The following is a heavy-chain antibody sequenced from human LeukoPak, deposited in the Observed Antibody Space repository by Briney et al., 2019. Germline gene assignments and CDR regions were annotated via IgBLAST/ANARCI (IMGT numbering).Heavy chain of an antibody. D-gene: IGHD3-22*01. CDR3: AKGSYDSSGYFYYQYGMDV. CDR1: GYTFTSYY. CDR2: INPSGGST. V-gene: IGHV1-46*01. J-gene: IGHJ6*02. Sequence: TSVKVSCKASGYTFTSYYMHWVRQAPGQGLEWMGIINPSGGSTSDAQKFQGRVTMTRDTSTSTAYMELRSLRYDDTAVYYCAKGSYDSSGYFYYQYGMDVWGQGTTVTVSS.